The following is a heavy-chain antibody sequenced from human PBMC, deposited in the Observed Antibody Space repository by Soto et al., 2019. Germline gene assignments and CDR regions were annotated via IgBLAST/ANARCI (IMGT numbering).Heavy chain of an antibody. CDR1: GFTFRDYY. CDR2: IDSSTKYT. J-gene: IGHJ6*02. CDR3: AREYYYTMDV. Sequence: QMQLVESGGGLVRPGGSLRLSCEASGFTFRDYYMTWFHQAPGKGLEWLSYIDSSTKYTNYADSVKGRFTISRDNAKNSLYLQMNSLRADDTAVYYCAREYYYTMDVWGQGTMVTVSS. V-gene: IGHV3-11*05.